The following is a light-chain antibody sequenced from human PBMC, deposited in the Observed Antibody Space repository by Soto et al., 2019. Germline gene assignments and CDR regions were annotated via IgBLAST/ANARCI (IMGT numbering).Light chain of an antibody. CDR1: SSNIGAGYL. CDR3: QSYDSSLSRRWV. Sequence: QSVLTQPPSVSGAPGQRVTISCTGSSSNIGAGYLVHWYQQLPGTAPKLLVAGNRPSGVPDRFSVSKSGASASLAITGLQAEDEADYYCQSYDSSLSRRWVFGGGTKVTVL. J-gene: IGLJ3*02. CDR2: G. V-gene: IGLV1-40*01.